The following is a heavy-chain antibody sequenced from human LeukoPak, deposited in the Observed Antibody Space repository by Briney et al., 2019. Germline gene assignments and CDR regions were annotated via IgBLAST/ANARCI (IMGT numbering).Heavy chain of an antibody. J-gene: IGHJ4*02. CDR2: ISAYNGNT. V-gene: IGHV1-18*01. D-gene: IGHD3-22*01. CDR3: ARHTVVANSFDY. CDR1: GYTFTSYG. Sequence: ASVKVSCKASGYTFTSYGISWVRQAPGQGLEWMGWISAYNGNTNYAQKLQGRVTMTTDTSTSTAYVELSSLRSEDTAVYYCARHTVVANSFDYWGQGTLVTVSS.